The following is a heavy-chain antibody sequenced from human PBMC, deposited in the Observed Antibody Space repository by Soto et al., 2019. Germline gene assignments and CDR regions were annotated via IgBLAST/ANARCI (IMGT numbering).Heavy chain of an antibody. J-gene: IGHJ5*02. Sequence: PSETLSLACAVSGYSISSSNWWSWVRQPPGKGLEWIGEIYHSGSTNYNPSLKSRVTISVDESKNQFSLKLSSVTAADTAVYYCARVSSGVDDFWSGYSNWFDPWGQGTLVTVSS. CDR3: ARVSSGVDDFWSGYSNWFDP. CDR2: IYHSGST. CDR1: GYSISSSNW. D-gene: IGHD3-3*01. V-gene: IGHV4-4*02.